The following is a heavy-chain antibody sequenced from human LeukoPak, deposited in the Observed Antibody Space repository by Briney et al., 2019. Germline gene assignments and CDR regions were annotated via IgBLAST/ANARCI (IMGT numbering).Heavy chain of an antibody. CDR3: ASGRGYSSSSLSYYYMDV. V-gene: IGHV1-69*05. Sequence: SVKVSCKASGGTFSSYAISWVRRAPGQGLEWMGGIIPIFGTANYAQKFQGRVTITTDESTSTAYMELSSLRSEDTAVYYCASGRGYSSSSLSYYYMDVWGKGTTVTVSS. CDR1: GGTFSSYA. CDR2: IIPIFGTA. D-gene: IGHD6-6*01. J-gene: IGHJ6*03.